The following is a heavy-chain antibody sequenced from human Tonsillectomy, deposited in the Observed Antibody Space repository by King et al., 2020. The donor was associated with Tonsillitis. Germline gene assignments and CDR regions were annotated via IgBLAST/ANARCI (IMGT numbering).Heavy chain of an antibody. D-gene: IGHD3-22*01. V-gene: IGHV3-48*03. CDR1: GFTFSSYE. CDR3: ARDPAGGYYENWFDP. Sequence: VQLVESGGGLVQPGGSLRLSCAASGFTFSSYEMNWVRQAPGKGLEWVSYISNRSSTINYADSVKGRFTISRDNAKNSLYLQMNSLRAEDTAVYYCARDPAGGYYENWFDPWGQGTLVTVSS. J-gene: IGHJ5*02. CDR2: ISNRSSTI.